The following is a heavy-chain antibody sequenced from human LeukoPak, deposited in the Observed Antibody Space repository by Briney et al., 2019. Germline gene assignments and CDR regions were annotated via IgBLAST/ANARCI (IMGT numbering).Heavy chain of an antibody. CDR3: AKPSYSSTWPFGH. CDR2: IWSDGNSK. CDR1: GFSFSSHG. J-gene: IGHJ4*02. Sequence: GGSPRLSCAASGFSFSSHGMHWVRQAPGKGLEWVGIIWSDGNSKYYAESVKGRFTISRDNSRNTLSLQMNNLRAEDTAVYYCAKPSYSSTWPFGHWGQGSLVTVSS. V-gene: IGHV3-33*06. D-gene: IGHD6-13*01.